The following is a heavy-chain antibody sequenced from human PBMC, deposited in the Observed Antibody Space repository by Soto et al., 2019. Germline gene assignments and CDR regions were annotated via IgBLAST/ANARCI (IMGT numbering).Heavy chain of an antibody. CDR2: ISYDGSNK. CDR3: ARERLTLGYCTNGVCSGAFDI. CDR1: GFTFSSYA. V-gene: IGHV3-30-3*01. D-gene: IGHD2-8*01. Sequence: PGGSLRLSCAASGFTFSSYAMHWVRQAPGKGLEWVAVISYDGSNKYYADSVKGRFTISRDNSKNTLYLQMNSLRAEDTAVYYCARERLTLGYCTNGVCSGAFDIWGQGTMVTVSS. J-gene: IGHJ3*02.